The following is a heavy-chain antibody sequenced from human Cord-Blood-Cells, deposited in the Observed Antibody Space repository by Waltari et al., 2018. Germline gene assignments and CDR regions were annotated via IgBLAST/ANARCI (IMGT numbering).Heavy chain of an antibody. CDR2: INTKTVNP. J-gene: IGHJ4*02. CDR1: RYTLTSYA. D-gene: IGHD3-9*01. Sequence: QVQLVQSGSELKKPGASVKVSCKASRYTLTSYAVNWVRQAPGQGLEWMGWINTKTVNPTEAQVLTGRFVFSLDTSVSTAYLQISSLKAEDTAVYYCARLDYDILTGYYDYWGQGTLVTVSS. CDR3: ARLDYDILTGYYDY. V-gene: IGHV7-4-1*02.